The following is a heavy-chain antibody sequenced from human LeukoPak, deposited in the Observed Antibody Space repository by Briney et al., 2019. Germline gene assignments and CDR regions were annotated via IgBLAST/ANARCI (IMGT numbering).Heavy chain of an antibody. CDR3: ARVGGRSGPYYGLGFDY. CDR2: INPNSGGT. Sequence: GASVKVSCTASGYTFTGYYMHWVRQAPGQGLEWMGWINPNSGGTNYAQKFKGKVSMTRDTYSSTTYMEQSRPTSDHKAVYYCARVGGRSGPYYGLGFDYWGQGTLVTVSS. J-gene: IGHJ4*02. V-gene: IGHV1-2*02. D-gene: IGHD3-3*01. CDR1: GYTFTGYY.